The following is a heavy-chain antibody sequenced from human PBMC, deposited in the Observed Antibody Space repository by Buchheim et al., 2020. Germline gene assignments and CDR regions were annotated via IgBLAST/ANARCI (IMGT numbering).Heavy chain of an antibody. CDR2: IYRSGST. CDR3: SCILGGCSATSCYLLH. Sequence: QVQLQESGPGLVKPSGTLSLTCAVSGDSISSNYWWTWVRKPPGKGLEWMGEIYRSGSTNYNPYLKSRVIISLDKSKNEFSLRLTSATAADTAIYYCSCILGGCSATSCYLLHWGQRTL. V-gene: IGHV4-4*02. D-gene: IGHD2-2*01. J-gene: IGHJ4*02. CDR1: GDSISSNYW.